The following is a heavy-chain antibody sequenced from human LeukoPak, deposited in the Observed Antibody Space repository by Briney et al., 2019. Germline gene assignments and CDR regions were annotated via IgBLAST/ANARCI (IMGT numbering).Heavy chain of an antibody. CDR3: ASSWYAY. D-gene: IGHD2-2*01. Sequence: GGSLRLSCVASGFTVNYNYMTWVRQAPGKGLEWVSVIYSGGTTYYADSVKGRFTISRDNSKTTLYLQMNSLRAEDTAVYYCASSWYAYWGQGTLVTVSS. CDR1: GFTVNYNY. J-gene: IGHJ4*02. V-gene: IGHV3-66*01. CDR2: IYSGGTT.